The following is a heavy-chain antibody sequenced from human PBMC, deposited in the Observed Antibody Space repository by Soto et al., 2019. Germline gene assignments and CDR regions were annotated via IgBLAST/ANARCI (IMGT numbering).Heavy chain of an antibody. J-gene: IGHJ2*01. Sequence: QVQLVQSGAEVKKPGSSVKVSCKASGGTFSSYTISWVRQAPGQGLEWMGRIIPILGIANYAQKFQGRVTITADKSTSTAYMELSSLRSEDTAVYYCAQARPVVVPAAITNYYGSGSLNLWGRGTLVTVSS. D-gene: IGHD2-2*01. CDR3: AQARPVVVPAAITNYYGSGSLNL. CDR1: GGTFSSYT. CDR2: IIPILGIA. V-gene: IGHV1-69*02.